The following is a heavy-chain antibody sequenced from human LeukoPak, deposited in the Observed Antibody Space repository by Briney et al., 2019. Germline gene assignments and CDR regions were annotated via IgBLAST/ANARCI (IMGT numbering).Heavy chain of an antibody. Sequence: SETLSLTCAVYGGSFSGYYWSWIRQPPGKGLEWIGEINHSGSTNYNPPLKSRVTISVDTPKNQFSLKLSSVTAADTAVYYCAGEGGSYLYYFDYWGQGTLVTVSS. CDR2: INHSGST. J-gene: IGHJ4*02. CDR3: AGEGGSYLYYFDY. CDR1: GGSFSGYY. D-gene: IGHD3-16*02. V-gene: IGHV4-34*01.